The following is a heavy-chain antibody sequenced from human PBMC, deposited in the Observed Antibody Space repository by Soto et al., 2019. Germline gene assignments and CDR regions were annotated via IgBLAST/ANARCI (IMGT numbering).Heavy chain of an antibody. V-gene: IGHV1-18*04. J-gene: IGHJ6*02. CDR3: ARDHRYDSWVRYYYGMDV. D-gene: IGHD3-22*01. CDR1: GYTFTSYG. Sequence: ASVKVSCKASGYTFTSYGISWVRQAPGQGLEWMGWISAYNGNTNYAQKLQGRVTMTTDTSTSTAYMELRSLRSDDTAVYYCARDHRYDSWVRYYYGMDVWGQGTTVTVSS. CDR2: ISAYNGNT.